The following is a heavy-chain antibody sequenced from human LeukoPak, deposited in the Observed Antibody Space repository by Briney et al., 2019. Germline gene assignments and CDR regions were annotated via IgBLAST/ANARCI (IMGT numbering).Heavy chain of an antibody. CDR3: ARENGHIYGYAFLDQ. CDR1: QFIFSTY. J-gene: IGHJ4*02. D-gene: IGHD5-18*01. Sequence: GGSLRLSCAASQFIFSTYMSWVRQAPGNGLEWVSVIESGGRTYYADSVKGRFTISRDSSKNTLYLQMNSLRAEDTAFYFCARENGHIYGYAFLDQWGQGTLVTVSS. V-gene: IGHV3-53*01. CDR2: IESGGRT.